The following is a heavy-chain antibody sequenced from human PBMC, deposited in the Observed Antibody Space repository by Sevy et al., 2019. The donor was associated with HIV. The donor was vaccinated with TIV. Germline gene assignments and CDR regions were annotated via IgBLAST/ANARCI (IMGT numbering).Heavy chain of an antibody. CDR2: IYYSGST. V-gene: IGHV4-30-4*01. CDR1: GGSISSGDYY. J-gene: IGHJ3*02. CDR3: AREDEGPMGPSFDI. Sequence: SETLSLTCTVSGGSISSGDYYWSWIRQPPEKGLEWIGYIYYSGSTCYNPSLKSRVTISVDTSKNQFSLKLSSVTAADTAVYYCAREDEGPMGPSFDIWGQGTMVTVSS. D-gene: IGHD3-16*01.